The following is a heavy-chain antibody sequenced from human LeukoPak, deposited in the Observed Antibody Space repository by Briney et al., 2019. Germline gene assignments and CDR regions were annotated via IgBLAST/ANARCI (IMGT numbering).Heavy chain of an antibody. CDR3: ARDPSGRYYDFWSGYSNWFDP. Sequence: PSETLSLTCTVSGGSISSYYWSWIRQPAGKGLEWIGRIYTSGSTNYNPSFKSRVTMSVDTSKNQFSLKLSSVTAADTAVYYCARDPSGRYYDFWSGYSNWFDPWGQGTLVTVSS. CDR1: GGSISSYY. CDR2: IYTSGST. D-gene: IGHD3-3*01. V-gene: IGHV4-4*07. J-gene: IGHJ5*02.